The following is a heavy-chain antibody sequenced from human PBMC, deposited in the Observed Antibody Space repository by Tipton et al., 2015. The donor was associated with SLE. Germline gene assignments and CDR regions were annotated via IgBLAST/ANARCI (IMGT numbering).Heavy chain of an antibody. D-gene: IGHD5/OR15-5a*01. CDR1: GFTFSSYA. J-gene: IGHJ2*01. CDR2: ISGSGGST. V-gene: IGHV3-23*01. Sequence: SLRLSCAASGFTFSSYAMSWVRQAPGKGLEWVSAISGSGGSTYYADSVKGRFTISRDNAKNSLYLQMNSLRAEDTAVYYCARDSTTSRYFDLWGRGTLVTVSS. CDR3: ARDSTTSRYFDL.